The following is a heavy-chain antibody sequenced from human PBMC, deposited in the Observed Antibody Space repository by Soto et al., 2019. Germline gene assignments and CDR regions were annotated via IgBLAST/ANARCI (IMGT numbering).Heavy chain of an antibody. J-gene: IGHJ4*02. CDR2: INAGNGNT. D-gene: IGHD6-19*01. Sequence: QVQLVQSGAEVKKPGASVKVSCKASGYTFTSYGMHWVRQAPGQRLEWMGWINAGNGNTKYSQKFQGRVTINRDTSASTAYMELSSLRSEDTAVYYCARVSVIAVAEVWGQGTLVTVSS. CDR3: ARVSVIAVAEV. CDR1: GYTFTSYG. V-gene: IGHV1-3*01.